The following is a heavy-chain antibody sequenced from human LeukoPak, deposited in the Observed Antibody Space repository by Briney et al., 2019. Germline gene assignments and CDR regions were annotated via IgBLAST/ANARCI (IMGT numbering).Heavy chain of an antibody. CDR3: ARDSGPYYGDYDRCLDY. J-gene: IGHJ4*02. Sequence: GASVKVSCKASGYTFTGYYMHWVRQAPGQGLEWMGWINPNSGGTNYAQKFQGRVTMTRDTSISTAYMELSRLGSDDTAVYYCARDSGPYYGDYDRCLDYWGQGTLVTVSS. CDR1: GYTFTGYY. CDR2: INPNSGGT. V-gene: IGHV1-2*02. D-gene: IGHD4-17*01.